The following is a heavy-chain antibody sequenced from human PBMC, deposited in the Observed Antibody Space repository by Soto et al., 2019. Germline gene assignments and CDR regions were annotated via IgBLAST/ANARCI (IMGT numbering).Heavy chain of an antibody. J-gene: IGHJ6*02. Sequence: GGSLRLSCSASGFTFSSYGMHWVRQAPGKGLEWVAVISYDGSNKYYADSVKGRFTISRDNSKNTLYLQMNSLRAEDTAVYYCAKDRSVVRGVINPYYYYGMDVWGQGTTVTVSS. D-gene: IGHD3-10*01. CDR3: AKDRSVVRGVINPYYYYGMDV. V-gene: IGHV3-30*18. CDR1: GFTFSSYG. CDR2: ISYDGSNK.